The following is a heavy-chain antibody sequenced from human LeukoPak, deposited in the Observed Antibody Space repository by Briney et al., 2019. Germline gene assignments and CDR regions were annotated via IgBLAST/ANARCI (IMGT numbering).Heavy chain of an antibody. CDR3: ARDKRGSMVRGVNYYYGMDV. Sequence: ASVKVSCKASGYTFTSYAMHWVRQAPGQRLEWMGWINAGNGNTKYSQKFQGRVTITRDTSASTAYMELSSLRSEDTAVYYCARDKRGSMVRGVNYYYGMDVWGQGTTVTVSS. J-gene: IGHJ6*02. CDR2: INAGNGNT. CDR1: GYTFTSYA. D-gene: IGHD3-10*01. V-gene: IGHV1-3*01.